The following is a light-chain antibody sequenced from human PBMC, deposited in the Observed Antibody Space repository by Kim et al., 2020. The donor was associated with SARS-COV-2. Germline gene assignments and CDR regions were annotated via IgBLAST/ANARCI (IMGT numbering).Light chain of an antibody. V-gene: IGLV3-10*01. CDR2: EDN. Sequence: SYELTQPPSMSVSPGQPATITCSGDALPIKFAYLYRQRSGQAPVLVIYEDNKRPSGIPERFSGSSSGTTATLSISGAQVEDEADYYCYSTDISGALRVFGGGTQLTVL. CDR1: ALPIKF. J-gene: IGLJ3*02. CDR3: YSTDISGALRV.